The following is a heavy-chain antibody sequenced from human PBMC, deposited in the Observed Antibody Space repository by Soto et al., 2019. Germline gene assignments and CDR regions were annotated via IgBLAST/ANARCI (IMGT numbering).Heavy chain of an antibody. D-gene: IGHD3-10*01. V-gene: IGHV3-33*06. J-gene: IGHJ6*02. CDR1: GFTFSSYG. CDR3: AKPMVRGISGGMDV. Sequence: QVQLVESGGGVVQPGRSLRLSCAASGFTFSSYGMHWVRQAPGKGLEWVAVIWYDGSNKYYADSVKGRFTISRDNSKNTRYLQMNSLRAEDTAVYYCAKPMVRGISGGMDVWGQGTTVTVSS. CDR2: IWYDGSNK.